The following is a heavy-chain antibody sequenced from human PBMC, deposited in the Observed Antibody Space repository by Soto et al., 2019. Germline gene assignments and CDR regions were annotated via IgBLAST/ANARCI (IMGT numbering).Heavy chain of an antibody. CDR3: ARESGYSYYYYYGMDV. J-gene: IGHJ6*02. D-gene: IGHD3-3*01. Sequence: GASVKVSCKASGYTFTGYYMHWVRQAPGQGLEWMGWINPNSGGTNYAQKFQGWVTMTRDTSISTAYMELSRLRSDDTAVYYCARESGYSYYYYYGMDVWGQGTTVTAP. CDR2: INPNSGGT. CDR1: GYTFTGYY. V-gene: IGHV1-2*04.